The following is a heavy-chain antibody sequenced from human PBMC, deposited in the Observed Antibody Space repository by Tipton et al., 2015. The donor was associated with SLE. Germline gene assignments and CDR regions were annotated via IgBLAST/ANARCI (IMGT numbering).Heavy chain of an antibody. V-gene: IGHV4-59*01. CDR1: GGSISNYY. CDR3: ARGSPFMEWERNWFDP. J-gene: IGHJ5*02. Sequence: TLSLTCTVSGGSISNYYWSWIRQPPGKGLEWIGYIYYSGNTKYNPSLKSRVTISVDTSKNQFSLKVNSVTAADTAVYYCARGSPFMEWERNWFDPWGQGTLVTVSS. CDR2: IYYSGNT. D-gene: IGHD3-3*01.